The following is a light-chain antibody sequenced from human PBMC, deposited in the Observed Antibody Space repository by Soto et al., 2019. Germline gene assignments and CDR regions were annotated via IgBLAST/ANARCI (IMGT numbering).Light chain of an antibody. CDR1: SSDVGGYNY. CDR2: EVS. J-gene: IGLJ1*01. CDR3: SSYTSSSNAV. V-gene: IGLV2-14*01. Sequence: QSALTQPASVSGSPGQSITISCTGTSSDVGGYNYVSWYQQHPGKAPKLMIYEVSNRPSGVSNRFSGSKSGNTASLIISGLQAEDEADYYCSSYTSSSNAVFGTGTKLTVL.